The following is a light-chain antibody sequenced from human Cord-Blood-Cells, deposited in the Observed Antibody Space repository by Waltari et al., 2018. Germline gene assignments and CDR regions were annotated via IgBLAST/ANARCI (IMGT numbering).Light chain of an antibody. J-gene: IGKJ4*01. V-gene: IGKV1-39*01. CDR2: AAS. Sequence: DIQMTQSPSSLSASVGDRVTITCRASQSISSYLNLYQQKPGKAPKLLIYAASSLQSGVPSRFSGIGSGTDFTLTIGSLQPEDFATYYCQQSYSTPLTFGGGTNVEIK. CDR1: QSISSY. CDR3: QQSYSTPLT.